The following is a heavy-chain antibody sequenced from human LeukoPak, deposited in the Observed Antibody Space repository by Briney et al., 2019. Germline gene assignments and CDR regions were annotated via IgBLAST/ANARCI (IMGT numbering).Heavy chain of an antibody. Sequence: KPGASLQISGQGSGSIFTSYWIGRVRQLPGKGLEWMGIIYTGDSDTRYSPSFQGQVTISADKSISTASLQWSSLKASDTAMYYCARGDDFWSGLAVGWGQGTLVTVSS. CDR1: GSIFTSYW. V-gene: IGHV5-51*01. D-gene: IGHD3-3*01. J-gene: IGHJ4*02. CDR3: ARGDDFWSGLAVG. CDR2: IYTGDSDT.